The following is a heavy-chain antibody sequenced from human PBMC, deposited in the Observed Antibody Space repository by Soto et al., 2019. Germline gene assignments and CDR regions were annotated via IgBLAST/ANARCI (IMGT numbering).Heavy chain of an antibody. D-gene: IGHD3-22*01. CDR3: ARHRYYYDSSGYYQNWFDP. CDR2: IIPIFGTA. V-gene: IGHV1-69*01. Sequence: QVQLVQSGAEVKKPGSSVKVSCKASVGTFSSYAISWVRQAPGQGLEWMGGIIPIFGTANYAQKFQGRVTITADESTSTAYMELSSLRSEDTAVYYCARHRYYYDSSGYYQNWFDPWGQGTLVTVSS. J-gene: IGHJ5*02. CDR1: VGTFSSYA.